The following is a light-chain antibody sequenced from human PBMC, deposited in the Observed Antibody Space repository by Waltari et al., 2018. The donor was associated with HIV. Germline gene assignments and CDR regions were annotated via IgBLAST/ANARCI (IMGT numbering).Light chain of an antibody. CDR3: QQASSFPLT. V-gene: IGKV1-12*01. CDR2: EAS. Sequence: IQMSQSPFSLSASAGDRVNITCRARQGISSWLVWYQQKPGKSPKLLIYEASTLQSWVPSRFSGSGSATVVTLTISDLQPEDFATYYCQQASSFPLTFGGGTTVEIK. CDR1: QGISSW. J-gene: IGKJ4*01.